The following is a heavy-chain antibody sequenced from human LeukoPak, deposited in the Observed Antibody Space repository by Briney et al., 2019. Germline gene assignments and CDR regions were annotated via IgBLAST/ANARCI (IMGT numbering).Heavy chain of an antibody. CDR3: ARHYFDITDSYSFDY. V-gene: IGHV4-59*01. Sequence: SETLSLTCTVSGGSISNYYWSWIRQHPGKGLEWIGCIYNSGSTNYNPSLKSRVTMSVDTSRNQFSLKLTSVTAADAAVYYCARHYFDITDSYSFDYWGQGTLVTVSS. CDR1: GGSISNYY. CDR2: IYNSGST. D-gene: IGHD3-22*01. J-gene: IGHJ4*02.